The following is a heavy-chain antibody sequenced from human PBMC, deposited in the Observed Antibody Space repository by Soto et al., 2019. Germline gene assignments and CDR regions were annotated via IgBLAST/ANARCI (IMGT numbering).Heavy chain of an antibody. V-gene: IGHV5-10-1*01. D-gene: IGHD6-13*01. CDR2: IDPSDSYT. CDR3: ARQRIAAAGTGRYYYYGMDV. Sequence: PGESLKISCKGSGYSFTSYWISWVRQMPGKGLEWMGRIDPSDSYTNYSPSFQGHVTISADKSISTAYLQWSSLKASDTAMYYCARQRIAAAGTGRYYYYGMDVWGQGTTVTVSS. J-gene: IGHJ6*02. CDR1: GYSFTSYW.